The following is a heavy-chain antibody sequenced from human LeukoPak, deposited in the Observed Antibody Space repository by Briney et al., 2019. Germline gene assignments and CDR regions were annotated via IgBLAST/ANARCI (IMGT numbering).Heavy chain of an antibody. CDR3: ARRSRTFDY. CDR1: ADSFSSHY. D-gene: IGHD1-7*01. CDR2: ISYIGST. V-gene: IGHV4-59*11. Sequence: SETLSLTCAVSADSFSSHYWTWIRQSPGTGLEWIGYISYIGSTNYNPSLKSRVTISVDTSKNQFSLKLSSVTAADTAVYYCARRSRTFDYWGQGTLVTVSS. J-gene: IGHJ4*02.